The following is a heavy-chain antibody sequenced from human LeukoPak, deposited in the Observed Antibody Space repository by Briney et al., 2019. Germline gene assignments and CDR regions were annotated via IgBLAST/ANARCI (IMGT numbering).Heavy chain of an antibody. J-gene: IGHJ5*02. CDR3: ARVPSPYCSSTSCLTPQFDP. V-gene: IGHV4-59*01. CDR2: IYYIGNT. Sequence: SQTLSLTCTLSGGSISSYYSSWGPHPPGEGLEWIGYIYYIGNTNYNPSIKSRATISVDTSKKQFSMKLSSVTAADMAVYYCARVPSPYCSSTSCLTPQFDPWGQGTLVTVSS. CDR1: GGSISSYY. D-gene: IGHD2-2*01.